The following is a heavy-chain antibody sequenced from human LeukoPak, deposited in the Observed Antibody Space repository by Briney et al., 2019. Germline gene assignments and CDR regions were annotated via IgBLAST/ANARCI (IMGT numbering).Heavy chain of an antibody. D-gene: IGHD1-26*01. CDR1: GYTFTSYG. CDR3: ATSGSLRHAFDI. CDR2: ISAYNGNT. V-gene: IGHV1-18*01. J-gene: IGHJ3*02. Sequence: ASVKVSCKASGYTFTSYGISWVRQAPGQGLEWMGWISAYNGNTNYAQKFQGRVTITTDESTSTAYMELSSLRSEDTAVYYCATSGSLRHAFDIWGQGTMVTVSS.